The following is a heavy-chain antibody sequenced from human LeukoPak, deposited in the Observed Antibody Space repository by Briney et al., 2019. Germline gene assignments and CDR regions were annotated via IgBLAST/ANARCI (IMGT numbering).Heavy chain of an antibody. CDR2: ITSSGSAI. V-gene: IGHV3-48*03. D-gene: IGHD1-26*01. CDR1: GFPFSSYE. J-gene: IGHJ3*02. CDR3: ARVDNLRVGVEDAFDI. Sequence: PGGSLRLSCATSGFPFSSYEMNWIRQAPGKGLEWVSFITSSGSAIYYADTVRGRFTISSDNAKNSLTLQMNSLRTEDTAVYYFARVDNLRVGVEDAFDIWGQGTMVTVSS.